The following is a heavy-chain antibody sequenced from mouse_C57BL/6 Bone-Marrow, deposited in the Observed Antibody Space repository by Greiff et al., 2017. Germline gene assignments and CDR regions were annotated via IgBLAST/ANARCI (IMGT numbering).Heavy chain of an antibody. V-gene: IGHV1-72*01. Sequence: QVQLQQPGADLVKPGASVKLSCKASGYTFTSYWMHWVKQRPGRGLEWIGRIDPNSGGTKYNEKFKSKATLTVDKPSSTAYMQLSSLTSEDSAVYYCAREGILYYGEGYYFDYWGQGTTLTVSS. J-gene: IGHJ2*01. D-gene: IGHD1-2*01. CDR2: IDPNSGGT. CDR3: AREGILYYGEGYYFDY. CDR1: GYTFTSYW.